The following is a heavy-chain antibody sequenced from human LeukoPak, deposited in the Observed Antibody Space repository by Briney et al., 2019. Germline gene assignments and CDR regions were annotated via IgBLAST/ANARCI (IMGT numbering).Heavy chain of an antibody. D-gene: IGHD1/OR15-1a*01. CDR1: GFTFSGYE. CDR2: ISGSGTTV. V-gene: IGHV3-48*03. J-gene: IGHJ4*02. Sequence: GGSLRLSCAVSGFTFSGYELNWVRQAPGKGLEWVSSISGSGTTVYYADSVKGRFTISRDNAKNSLYLQMYSLGDEDTAVYYCARGTTVLNYWGQGTLVTVSS. CDR3: ARGTTVLNY.